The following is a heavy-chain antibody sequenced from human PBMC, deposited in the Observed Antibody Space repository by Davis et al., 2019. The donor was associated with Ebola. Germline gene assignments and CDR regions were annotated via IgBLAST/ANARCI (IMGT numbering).Heavy chain of an antibody. CDR1: GLTSSSYG. J-gene: IGHJ4*02. CDR2: LSNDGSNK. Sequence: GSLRLSCAASGLTSSSYGMHWVRQAPGKGLEWVAVLSNDGSNKYYADSVKGRFTISRDNSKNTLYLQMNSLRDEDTAVYYCARMVRAAMAATAFASWGQGALVTVSS. D-gene: IGHD3-10*01. CDR3: ARMVRAAMAATAFAS. V-gene: IGHV3-30*03.